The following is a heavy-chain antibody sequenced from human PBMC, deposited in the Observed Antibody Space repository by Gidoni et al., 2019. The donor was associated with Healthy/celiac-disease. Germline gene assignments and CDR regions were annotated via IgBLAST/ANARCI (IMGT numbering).Heavy chain of an antibody. Sequence: QVQLQESGPGLVKPSETLSLTCTVSGGSVSSGSYYWSWIRQPPGKGLEWIGYIYYSGSTNYNPSLKSRVTISVDTSKNQFSLKLSSVTAADTAVYYCAREWDPRNPHYYYGMDVWGQGTTVTVSS. V-gene: IGHV4-61*01. CDR1: GGSVSSGSYY. CDR3: AREWDPRNPHYYYGMDV. D-gene: IGHD1-1*01. J-gene: IGHJ6*02. CDR2: IYYSGST.